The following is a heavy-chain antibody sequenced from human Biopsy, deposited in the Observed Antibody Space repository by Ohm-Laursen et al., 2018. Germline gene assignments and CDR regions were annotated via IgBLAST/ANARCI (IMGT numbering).Heavy chain of an antibody. CDR2: INPDTGET. V-gene: IGHV1-2*02. D-gene: IGHD5/OR15-5a*01. CDR3: AKPSGGVSTIGFDP. CDR1: GYNFRGYH. J-gene: IGHJ5*02. Sequence: SVKVSCKTSGYNFRGYHLHWVRLAPGQGLEWMGWINPDTGETRYAPKFQGRLALTRDVSVNTGYLELSSLGSDDTAIYFCAKPSGGVSTIGFDPWGQGTQISVS.